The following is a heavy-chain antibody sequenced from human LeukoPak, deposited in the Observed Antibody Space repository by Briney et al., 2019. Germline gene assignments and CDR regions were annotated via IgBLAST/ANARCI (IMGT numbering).Heavy chain of an antibody. CDR1: GFTFSSYS. Sequence: GGSPRLSCAASGFTFSSYSMNWVRQAPGKGPEWVSAISGSGGSTYYADSVKGRFTISRDNSKNTLYLQMNSLRAEDTAVYYCAKAGVAAAGTWHYWGQGTLVTVSS. J-gene: IGHJ4*02. D-gene: IGHD6-13*01. CDR2: ISGSGGST. V-gene: IGHV3-23*01. CDR3: AKAGVAAAGTWHY.